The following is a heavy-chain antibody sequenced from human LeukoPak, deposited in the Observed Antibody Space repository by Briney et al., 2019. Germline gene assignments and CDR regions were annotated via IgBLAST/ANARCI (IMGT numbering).Heavy chain of an antibody. Sequence: GGSLRLSCAASGFSVRNNYMAWVRPAPGKGLEWVSVIYSGSTTMYADSVKGRFTISRDNSKNTLYLQLNSLRTEDTAVYFCATSRDGYIPDYWGQGTLVTVSS. V-gene: IGHV3-53*01. CDR2: IYSGSTT. J-gene: IGHJ4*02. CDR3: ATSRDGYIPDY. CDR1: GFSVRNNY. D-gene: IGHD5-24*01.